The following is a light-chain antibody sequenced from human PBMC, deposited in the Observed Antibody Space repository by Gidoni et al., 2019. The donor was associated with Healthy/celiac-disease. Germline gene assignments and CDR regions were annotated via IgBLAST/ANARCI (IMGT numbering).Light chain of an antibody. V-gene: IGLV2-18*01. CDR2: EVS. Sequence: QSALTQPPSVSGSPGQSVTISCTGTSSDVVSYNRVSWYQQPPGTAPKLMIYEVSNRPAGVPDRFSGSKSGNTASLTISGLQAEDEADYYCSLYTSSVVFGGGTKLTVL. CDR3: SLYTSSVV. J-gene: IGLJ2*01. CDR1: SSDVVSYNR.